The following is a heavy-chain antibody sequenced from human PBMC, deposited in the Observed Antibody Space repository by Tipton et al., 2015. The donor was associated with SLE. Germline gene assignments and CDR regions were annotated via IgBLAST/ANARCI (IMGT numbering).Heavy chain of an antibody. J-gene: IGHJ3*02. Sequence: LSLTCAVYGGSFSGYYWSWIRQPPGKGLEWIGEINHSGSTNYNPSLKSRVAISVDTSKNQFSLKLSSVTAAGTAVYYCARGLGVVVAVAFDIWGQGTMVTVSS. V-gene: IGHV4-34*01. CDR2: INHSGST. CDR1: GGSFSGYY. D-gene: IGHD2-15*01. CDR3: ARGLGVVVAVAFDI.